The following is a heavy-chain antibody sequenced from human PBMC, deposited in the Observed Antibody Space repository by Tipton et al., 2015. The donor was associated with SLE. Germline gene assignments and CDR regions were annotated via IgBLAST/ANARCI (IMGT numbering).Heavy chain of an antibody. Sequence: PGLVKPSQTLSLTCAISGDSVSSNSAAWNWFRQSPSRCLEWLGRTYYRSKWYNDYAVSVKSRITINPDTSKNQFSLQLNSVTAADTAVYYCARGSPGGNPSFDYWGQGTLVTVSS. D-gene: IGHD4-23*01. CDR1: GDSVSSNSAA. V-gene: IGHV6-1*01. J-gene: IGHJ4*02. CDR2: TYYRSKWYN. CDR3: ARGSPGGNPSFDY.